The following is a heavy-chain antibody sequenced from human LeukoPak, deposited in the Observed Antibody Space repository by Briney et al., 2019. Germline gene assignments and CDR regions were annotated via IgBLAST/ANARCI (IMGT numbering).Heavy chain of an antibody. CDR3: ARANRPYGEHEAFDI. CDR1: DESFSGYY. CDR2: IDHSGST. V-gene: IGHV4-34*01. D-gene: IGHD3-10*01. Sequence: SETLSLTCAVYDESFSGYYCSWIRQPPRKGLEWIGEIDHSGSTNYNPSLQSRVTISVDTSKNQFSPKVSSVSAADTAVYYCARANRPYGEHEAFDIWGHPTTVTVSP. J-gene: IGHJ3*02.